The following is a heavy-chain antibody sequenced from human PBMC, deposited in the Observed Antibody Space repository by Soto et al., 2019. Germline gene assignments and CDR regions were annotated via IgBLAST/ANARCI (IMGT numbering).Heavy chain of an antibody. CDR2: INPDSGKT. J-gene: IGHJ4*02. D-gene: IGHD3-22*01. CDR3: ARVQSDYYAGSGYYDFDE. CDR1: GYTFTSYD. V-gene: IGHV1-8*01. Sequence: ASVKVSCTASGYTFTSYDINWVRQATGQGLEWMGWINPDSGKTGYAQKFQGRVTMTRNTSISTAYMELSSLRSEDTAVYYCARVQSDYYAGSGYYDFDEWGQGTLVTVYS.